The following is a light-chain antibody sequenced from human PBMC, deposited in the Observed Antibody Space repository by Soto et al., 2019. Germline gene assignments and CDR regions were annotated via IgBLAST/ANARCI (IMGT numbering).Light chain of an antibody. J-gene: IGKJ1*01. V-gene: IGKV1-9*01. CDR2: LAS. CDR3: QHLDSNPPWT. Sequence: IQLTQSPSSLSASVGDTVTISCRASQTIDNYLAWYQQYPGRAPKLLIYLASTLQSGVPSRFSGSGSGTDFQLTISSLQPEYFATYYCQHLDSNPPWTFGQGTKLDIK. CDR1: QTIDNY.